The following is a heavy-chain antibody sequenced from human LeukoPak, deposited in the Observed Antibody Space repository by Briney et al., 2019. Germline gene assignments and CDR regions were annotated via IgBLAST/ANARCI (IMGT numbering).Heavy chain of an antibody. CDR3: ARSMVDFDY. J-gene: IGHJ4*02. CDR1: GFAFSSYA. V-gene: IGHV3-30*04. Sequence: GGSLRLSCAASGFAFSSYAMHWLRQAPGKGLEWVAVISYDGSNKYYADSVKGRFTISRDNSKNTLYLQMNSLRAEDTAVYYCARSMVDFDYWGQGTLVTVSS. CDR2: ISYDGSNK. D-gene: IGHD2-15*01.